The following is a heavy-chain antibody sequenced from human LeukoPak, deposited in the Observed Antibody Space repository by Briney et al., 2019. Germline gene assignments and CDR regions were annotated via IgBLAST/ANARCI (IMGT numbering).Heavy chain of an antibody. CDR3: AKLYPTSDDAFDI. D-gene: IGHD2-8*01. V-gene: IGHV3-30*18. Sequence: GGSLRLSCAASGFTFSSYGMHWVRQAPGKGLEWVAVISYDGSNKYYADSVKGRFTISRDNSKNTLYLQMNSLRAEDTAVYYCAKLYPTSDDAFDIWGQGTMVTVSS. CDR2: ISYDGSNK. CDR1: GFTFSSYG. J-gene: IGHJ3*02.